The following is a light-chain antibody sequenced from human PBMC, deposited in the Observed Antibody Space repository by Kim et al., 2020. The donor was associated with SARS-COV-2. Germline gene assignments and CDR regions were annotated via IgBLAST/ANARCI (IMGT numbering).Light chain of an antibody. CDR2: QDS. V-gene: IGLV3-1*01. J-gene: IGLJ2*01. CDR3: QAWDSSTVV. Sequence: SSELTQPPSVSVSPGQTASITCSGDKLGDKYACWYQQKPGQSLVLVIYQDSKRPSGIPERFSGSNSGNTATLTISGTQAMDEADYYCQAWDSSTVVFGGGTQLTVL. CDR1: KLGDKY.